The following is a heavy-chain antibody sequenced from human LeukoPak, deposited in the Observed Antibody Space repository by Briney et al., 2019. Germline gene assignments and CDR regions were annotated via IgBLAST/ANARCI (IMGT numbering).Heavy chain of an antibody. CDR3: ARDDDCSGGSCYSGSHWFDP. D-gene: IGHD2-15*01. CDR2: TNPNSGGT. V-gene: IGHV1-2*02. Sequence: GASVKVSCKASGYTFTGYYMHWVRQAPGQGLEWMGWTNPNSGGTNYAQKFQGRVTMTRDTSISTAYMELSRLRSDDTAVYYCARDDDCSGGSCYSGSHWFDPWGQGTLVTVSS. CDR1: GYTFTGYY. J-gene: IGHJ5*02.